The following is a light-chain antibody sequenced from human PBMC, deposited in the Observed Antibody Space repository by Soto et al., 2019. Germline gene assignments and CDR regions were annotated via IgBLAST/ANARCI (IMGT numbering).Light chain of an antibody. CDR2: EVS. V-gene: IGLV2-14*01. Sequence: QSVLTQPASVSGSPGQSITISCTATTSDVGGFDSVSWYQQHPGTAPRVIIYEVSNRPSGVSYRFSGSKSANTASLTISGLQADDEAYYYCSSYTTSNTWLFGGGTKLTVL. CDR1: TSDVGGFDS. J-gene: IGLJ3*02. CDR3: SSYTTSNTWL.